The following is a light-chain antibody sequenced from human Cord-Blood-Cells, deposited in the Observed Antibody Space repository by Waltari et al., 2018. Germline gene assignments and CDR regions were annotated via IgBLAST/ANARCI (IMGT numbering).Light chain of an antibody. J-gene: IGLJ1*01. CDR1: SRDVVRYDY. V-gene: IGLV2-14*01. CDR2: DVS. CDR3: RSYTSSSTYV. Sequence: QSALTQPASVSGSPGQSRTIPCTGTSRDVVRYDYVLWYQQHPGKAPILMIYDVSNRASGVSNRCSGSKSGNTASLTIAGLQAEDEADYYCRSYTSSSTYVFGTGTKVTVL.